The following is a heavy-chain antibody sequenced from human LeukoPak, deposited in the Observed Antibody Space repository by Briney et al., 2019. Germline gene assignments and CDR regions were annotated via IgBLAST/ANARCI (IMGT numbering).Heavy chain of an antibody. V-gene: IGHV4-30-4*02. CDR2: IYYSGST. CDR1: GGSISSGDYY. CDR3: ARDSGGDGYNS. J-gene: IGHJ5*02. Sequence: SETLSLTCTVSGGSISSGDYYWSWIHQPPGKGLEWIGYIYYSGSTYYNPSLKSRVTISVDTSKNQFSLKLSSVTAADTAVYYCARDSGGDGYNSWGQGTLVTVSS. D-gene: IGHD5-24*01.